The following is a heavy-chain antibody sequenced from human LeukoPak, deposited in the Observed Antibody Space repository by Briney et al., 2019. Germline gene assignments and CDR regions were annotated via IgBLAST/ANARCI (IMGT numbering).Heavy chain of an antibody. CDR3: AKVNYYGSGSYRVYYYGLDV. D-gene: IGHD3-10*01. V-gene: IGHV3-30*18. CDR2: ISYDGSNK. CDR1: GFTFSNYG. J-gene: IGHJ6*04. Sequence: PGGSLRLSCAAPGFTFSNYGMHWVRQAPGKGLEWVAVISYDGSNKYYADSVKGRFTISRDNSKNTLYLQMNSLRAGDTAVYYCAKVNYYGSGSYRVYYYGLDVWGKGTTVTVSS.